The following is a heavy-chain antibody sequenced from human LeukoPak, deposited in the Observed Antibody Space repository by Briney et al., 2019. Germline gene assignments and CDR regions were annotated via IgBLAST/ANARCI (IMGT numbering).Heavy chain of an antibody. CDR3: ATYYYGSGRLVNWFDP. CDR2: FDPEDGEK. J-gene: IGHJ5*02. V-gene: IGHV1-24*01. CDR1: GYTLTELS. D-gene: IGHD3-10*01. Sequence: ASVKVSCKVSGYTLTELSMHWVRQAPGKGLEWMGGFDPEDGEKIYAQKFQGRVTMTEDTSTDTAYMELSSLRSEDTAVYYCATYYYGSGRLVNWFDPWGQGTLVTVSS.